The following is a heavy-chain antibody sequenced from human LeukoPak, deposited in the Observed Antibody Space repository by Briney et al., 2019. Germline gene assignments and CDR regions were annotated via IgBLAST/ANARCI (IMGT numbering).Heavy chain of an antibody. CDR2: ISAYNGNT. CDR1: GYTFTSYG. D-gene: IGHD2-2*02. CDR3: ARDSPDIVVVPAAIPDYYYYGMDV. J-gene: IGHJ6*02. V-gene: IGHV1-18*01. Sequence: ASVKVSCKASGYTFTSYGISWVRQAPGQGLEWMGWISAYNGNTNYAQKLQGRVTMTTDTSTSTAYMELRSLRSDDTAVYYCARDSPDIVVVPAAIPDYYYYGMDVWGQGTTVTVSS.